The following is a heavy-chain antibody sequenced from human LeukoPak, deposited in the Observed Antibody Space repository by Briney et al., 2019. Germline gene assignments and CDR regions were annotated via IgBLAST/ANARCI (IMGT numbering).Heavy chain of an antibody. CDR1: GYTLTELS. J-gene: IGHJ6*03. Sequence: ASVKVSCKVSGYTLTELSMHWVRQAPGKGLEWMGGFDPEDGETIYAQKFQGRVTMTEDTSTDTAYMELSSLRSDDTAVYYCARGPNYGSGSPPYYYYMDVWGKGTTVTVSS. CDR2: FDPEDGET. CDR3: ARGPNYGSGSPPYYYYMDV. V-gene: IGHV1-24*01. D-gene: IGHD3-10*01.